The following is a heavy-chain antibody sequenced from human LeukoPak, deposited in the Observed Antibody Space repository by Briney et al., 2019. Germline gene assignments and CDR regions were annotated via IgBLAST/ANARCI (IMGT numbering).Heavy chain of an antibody. J-gene: IGHJ5*02. Sequence: SETLSLTCAVYGESFSAYSWSWIRQPPGKGLEWIGDINHSGSTNYNPSLKSRGTITLDTSKNQLSLKLSPVAAAHTAVYYCARGEEGGYTYGYWFDPWGQGTLVTVSS. V-gene: IGHV4-34*01. D-gene: IGHD5-18*01. CDR2: INHSGST. CDR3: ARGEEGGYTYGYWFDP. CDR1: GESFSAYS.